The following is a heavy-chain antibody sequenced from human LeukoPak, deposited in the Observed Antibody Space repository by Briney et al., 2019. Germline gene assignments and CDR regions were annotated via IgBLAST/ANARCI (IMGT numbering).Heavy chain of an antibody. CDR3: ARQWGDCSSTSCYSAY. CDR1: GYSFASYW. J-gene: IGHJ4*02. Sequence: NHGESLKISCKGSGYSFASYWIALVRQMPGKGLEWMGIIYPGDSDTRYSPSFQGQVTISADKSISTAYLQWSSLKASDTAIYYCARQWGDCSSTSCYSAYWGQGTLVTVSS. CDR2: IYPGDSDT. V-gene: IGHV5-51*01. D-gene: IGHD2-2*01.